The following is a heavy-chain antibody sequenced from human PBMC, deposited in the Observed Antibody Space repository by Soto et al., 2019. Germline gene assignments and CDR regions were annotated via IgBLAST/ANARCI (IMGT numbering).Heavy chain of an antibody. CDR1: GFTFSSYA. V-gene: IGHV3-23*01. CDR2: LSDSGGHT. CDR3: AKDSQSVLVSGARVYGMDV. D-gene: IGHD1-26*01. Sequence: EVQLLESGGGLVQPGGSLRLSCAGSGFTFSSYAMTWVRQAPGKGLEWVSTLSDSGGHTYYADSVKGRFTISRDNSKNTLYLQMNSLRAEDTAVYYCAKDSQSVLVSGARVYGMDVWGQGTTVTVSS. J-gene: IGHJ6*02.